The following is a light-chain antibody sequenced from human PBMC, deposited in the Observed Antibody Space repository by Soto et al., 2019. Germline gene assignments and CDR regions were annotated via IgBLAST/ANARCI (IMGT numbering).Light chain of an antibody. CDR1: QSLLHSNGYNY. Sequence: DIVMTQSPLSLPVTPGEPASISCRSSQSLLHSNGYNYLDWYLQKPGQSPQLLIYLGSNRASGVPDRFSGSGSGTDFTLKISRVEAEDVGIYSCMQALRPPYTFGQGTKLEIK. CDR3: MQALRPPYT. J-gene: IGKJ2*01. V-gene: IGKV2-28*01. CDR2: LGS.